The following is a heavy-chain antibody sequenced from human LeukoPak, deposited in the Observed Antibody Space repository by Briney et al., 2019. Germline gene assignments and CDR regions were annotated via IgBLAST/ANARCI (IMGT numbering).Heavy chain of an antibody. V-gene: IGHV3-15*01. Sequence: GGSLRLSCAASGFTFSNAWMSWVRQAPGKGLEWVGRIKSKTDGGTTDYAAPVKGRFTISRDDSKNTLDLQMNSLKTEDTAVYYCTTQGGGSGYQSFSFDYWGQGTLVTVSS. CDR2: IKSKTDGGTT. D-gene: IGHD3-22*01. CDR1: GFTFSNAW. CDR3: TTQGGGSGYQSFSFDY. J-gene: IGHJ4*02.